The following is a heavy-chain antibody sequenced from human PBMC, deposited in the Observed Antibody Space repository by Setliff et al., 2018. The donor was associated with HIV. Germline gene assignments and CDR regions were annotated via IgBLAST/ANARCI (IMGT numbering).Heavy chain of an antibody. CDR3: AREDSSGYSFNV. D-gene: IGHD3-22*01. J-gene: IGHJ3*01. Sequence: PGGSLRLSCAASGFTFSSYAMHWVRQAPGKGLEYVSAISSNGGSTYYADSVKGRFTISRDNSKNTLYLQMNSLRVEDTAVYYCAREDSSGYSFNVWGQGTMVTVSS. CDR2: ISSNGGST. V-gene: IGHV3-64*04. CDR1: GFTFSSYA.